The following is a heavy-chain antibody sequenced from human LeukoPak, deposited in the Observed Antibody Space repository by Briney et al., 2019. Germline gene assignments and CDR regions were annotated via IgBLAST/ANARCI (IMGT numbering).Heavy chain of an antibody. J-gene: IGHJ4*02. D-gene: IGHD6-19*01. CDR1: GFTFSNAW. CDR2: ITNSGNSK. V-gene: IGHV3-48*01. Sequence: GGSLRLSCAASGFTFSNAWMNWVRQAPGKGLEWVSYITNSGNSKSYADSVKGRFTISRDNSKNTLYLQMNSLRAEDTAVYYCAKSLDAQAVADPFDYWGQGTLVTVSS. CDR3: AKSLDAQAVADPFDY.